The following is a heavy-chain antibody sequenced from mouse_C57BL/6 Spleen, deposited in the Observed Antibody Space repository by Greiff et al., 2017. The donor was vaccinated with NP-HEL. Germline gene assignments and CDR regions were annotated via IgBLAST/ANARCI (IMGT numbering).Heavy chain of an antibody. D-gene: IGHD1-1*01. CDR1: GYTFTSYW. CDR3: ARNYYDGSRGGFAY. Sequence: QVQLQQPGAELVMPGASVKLSCKASGYTFTSYWMHWVKQRPGQGLEWIGEIDPSDSYTNYNQKFKGKSTLTVDKSSSTAYMQLSSLTSEDSAVYYCARNYYDGSRGGFAYWGQGTLVTVSA. V-gene: IGHV1-69*01. CDR2: IDPSDSYT. J-gene: IGHJ3*01.